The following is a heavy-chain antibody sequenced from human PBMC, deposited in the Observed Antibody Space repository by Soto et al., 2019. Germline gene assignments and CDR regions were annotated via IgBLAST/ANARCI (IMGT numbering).Heavy chain of an antibody. D-gene: IGHD6-25*01. CDR3: ARADSGGDAFYI. V-gene: IGHV3-48*03. Sequence: PGGSLRLSCVASGFTRSSYEMNWVTQAPGKGLEWVSYISSSGSTRYYADSVKGRFTISRDNAKNSLYLQMNSLSAEDTAVYYCARADSGGDAFYIWGHGTMVTVSS. CDR2: ISSSGSTR. CDR1: GFTRSSYE. J-gene: IGHJ3*02.